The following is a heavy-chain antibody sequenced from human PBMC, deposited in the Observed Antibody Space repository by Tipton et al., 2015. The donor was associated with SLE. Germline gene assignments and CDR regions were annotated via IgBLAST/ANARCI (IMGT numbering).Heavy chain of an antibody. CDR3: ARGIGVVTGPYNWFDP. CDR2: IYTSGST. J-gene: IGHJ5*02. Sequence: TLSLTCTVSGGSISSGSYYWSWIRQPAGKGLEWIGRIYTSGSTNYNPSLKSRVTISVDTSKNQFSLKLSSVTAADTAVYYCARGIGVVTGPYNWFDPWGQGTLVTVSS. D-gene: IGHD3-3*01. V-gene: IGHV4-61*02. CDR1: GGSISSGSYY.